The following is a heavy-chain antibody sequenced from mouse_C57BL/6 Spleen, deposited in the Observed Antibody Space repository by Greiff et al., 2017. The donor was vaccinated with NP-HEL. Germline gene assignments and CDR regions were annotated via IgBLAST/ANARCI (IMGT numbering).Heavy chain of an antibody. V-gene: IGHV5-4*01. J-gene: IGHJ2*01. Sequence: EVQRVESGGGLVKPGGSLKLSCAASGFTFSSYAMSWVRQTPEKRLEWVATISDGGSYTYYPDNVKGRFTISRDNAKNNLYLQMSHLKSEDTAMYYCAREGDSITTDYFDYWGQGTTLTVSS. D-gene: IGHD1-2*01. CDR2: ISDGGSYT. CDR3: AREGDSITTDYFDY. CDR1: GFTFSSYA.